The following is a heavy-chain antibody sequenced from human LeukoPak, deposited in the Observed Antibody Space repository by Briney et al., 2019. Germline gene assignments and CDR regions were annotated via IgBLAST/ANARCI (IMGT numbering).Heavy chain of an antibody. CDR3: AREHSHSNWFFDL. J-gene: IGHJ2*01. D-gene: IGHD4-11*01. Sequence: GGSLRLSCVASGFTFSAYGIQWVRQAPGKGLEWVAVVAKDGGHKVYSDSVKGRFSISRDNSKNTAFLQMDSLRAGDAAVYFCAREHSHSNWFFDLWGPGTPVTVSS. V-gene: IGHV3-30*03. CDR1: GFTFSAYG. CDR2: VAKDGGHK.